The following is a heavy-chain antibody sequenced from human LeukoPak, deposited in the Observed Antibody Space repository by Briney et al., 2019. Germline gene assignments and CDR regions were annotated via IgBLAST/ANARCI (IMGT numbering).Heavy chain of an antibody. D-gene: IGHD3-22*01. CDR2: ISGSGDST. V-gene: IGHV3-23*01. CDR3: ASAYYHYYFDY. Sequence: GGSLRLSCAASGFTFSSYAMNWVRQAPGKGLEWVSGISGSGDSTEYADSVKGRFTISRDNSKNTLYLQMNSLRAEDSAVYYCASAYYHYYFDYWGQGTLVTVSS. CDR1: GFTFSSYA. J-gene: IGHJ4*02.